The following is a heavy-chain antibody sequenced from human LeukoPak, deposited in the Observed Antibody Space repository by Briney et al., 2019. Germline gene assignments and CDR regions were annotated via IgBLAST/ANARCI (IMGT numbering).Heavy chain of an antibody. CDR2: INHSGST. J-gene: IGHJ4*02. V-gene: IGHV4-34*01. Sequence: SETLSLTCAVYGGSFSGYYWSWIRQPPGKGLEWIGEINHSGSTNYNPSLKSRVTTSVDTSKNQFSLKLSSVTAADTAVYYCASPKRGYSYGYNYWGQGTLVTVSS. D-gene: IGHD5-18*01. CDR1: GGSFSGYY. CDR3: ASPKRGYSYGYNY.